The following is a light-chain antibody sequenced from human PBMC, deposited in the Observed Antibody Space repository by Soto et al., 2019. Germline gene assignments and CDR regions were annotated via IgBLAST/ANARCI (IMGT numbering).Light chain of an antibody. J-gene: IGLJ1*01. V-gene: IGLV2-8*01. CDR3: SSYAGSDNYV. CDR2: DVS. Sequence: QSALTQPPSASGSPGQSVTISCTGTSSDVGGYDYVSRYQQLPGKAPKLMIYDVSKRPSGVPDRFSGSKSGNTASLTVSGLQAEDEADYYCSSYAGSDNYVFGTGTKVTVL. CDR1: SSDVGGYDY.